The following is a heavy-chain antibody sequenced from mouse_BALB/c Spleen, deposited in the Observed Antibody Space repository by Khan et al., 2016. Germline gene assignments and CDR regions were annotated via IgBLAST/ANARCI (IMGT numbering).Heavy chain of an antibody. D-gene: IGHD2-4*01. V-gene: IGHV1-18*01. CDR3: ARDDSVN. CDR1: GCSFTAYY. CDR2: INPNNGAT. Sequence: VRLQQSDPDLVKPGASVKISCKASGCSFTAYYMYWVKQSHGKSLEWIGRINPNNGATTFNQKFKGKAILTVDKSSTTAYMELRSLASEDSAVYYCARDDSVNWGQGTTLTVSS. J-gene: IGHJ2*01.